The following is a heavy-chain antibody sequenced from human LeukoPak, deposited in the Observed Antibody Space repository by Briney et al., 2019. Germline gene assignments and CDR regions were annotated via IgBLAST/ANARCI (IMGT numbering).Heavy chain of an antibody. D-gene: IGHD2-2*01. J-gene: IGHJ5*02. Sequence: GGSLRLSCEASGFTFKTHDMHWARQAPGKGLEWVAVISYDGTIRNYADSVKGRFTISRDNSKNTLYLQMNSLTAEDTALYYCAKGGCSSTTCYLANPWGQGTLVTVSS. CDR3: AKGGCSSTTCYLANP. CDR2: ISYDGTIR. CDR1: GFTFKTHD. V-gene: IGHV3-30*18.